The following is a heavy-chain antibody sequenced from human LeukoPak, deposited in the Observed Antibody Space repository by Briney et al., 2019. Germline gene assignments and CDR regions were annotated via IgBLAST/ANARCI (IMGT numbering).Heavy chain of an antibody. J-gene: IGHJ4*02. CDR1: GFTFSSHN. D-gene: IGHD1-26*01. CDR3: VRDGQRSGSPDDY. V-gene: IGHV3-21*06. Sequence: GGSLRLSCTASGFTFSSHNMNWVSQAPGKGLEWVSLITTSSSYIYYADSVKGRFTVSRDNGKNLLYLEINSLRAEDTAVYYCVRDGQRSGSPDDYWGQGTLVTVSS. CDR2: ITTSSSYI.